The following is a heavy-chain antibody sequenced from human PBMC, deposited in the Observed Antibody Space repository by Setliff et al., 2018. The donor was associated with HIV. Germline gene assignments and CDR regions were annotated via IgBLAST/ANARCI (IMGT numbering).Heavy chain of an antibody. CDR2: IYSDGST. CDR3: ARLSPPDDYGDLGGVDY. J-gene: IGHJ4*02. Sequence: GGSLRLSCAASGFTVSGSYMSWVRQAPGKGLEWVSTIYSDGSTYHADSVKGRFTLSRDNSKNTLYLQMNSLTPEDTAVYYCARLSPPDDYGDLGGVDYWGQGTLVTVSS. V-gene: IGHV3-66*02. CDR1: GFTVSGSY. D-gene: IGHD4-17*01.